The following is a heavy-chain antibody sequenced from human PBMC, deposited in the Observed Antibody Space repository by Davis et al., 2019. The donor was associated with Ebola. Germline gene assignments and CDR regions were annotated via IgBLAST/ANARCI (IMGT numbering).Heavy chain of an antibody. D-gene: IGHD3-3*01. CDR3: ASGVVHPSGFDY. V-gene: IGHV1-69*04. Sequence: SVQVSCKASGGTFSSYAISWVRQPPGQGLEWMGRIIPILGIANYAQKFQGRVTITADKSTSTAYMELSSLRSEDTAVYYCASGVVHPSGFDYWGQGTLVTVSS. J-gene: IGHJ4*02. CDR1: GGTFSSYA. CDR2: IIPILGIA.